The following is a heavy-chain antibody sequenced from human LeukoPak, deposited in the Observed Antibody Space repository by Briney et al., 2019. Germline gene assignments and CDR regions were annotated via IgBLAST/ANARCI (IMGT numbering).Heavy chain of an antibody. V-gene: IGHV3-23*01. CDR3: AKAPNYYGSGSCYNNWFDP. CDR1: GFAFSSYA. CDR2: ISSGGGRT. D-gene: IGHD3-10*01. J-gene: IGHJ5*02. Sequence: PGGSLRLSCAASGFAFSSYAIRWVRQAPGKGLEWVSSISSGGGRTYYADSVKGRFTISRDNSKNTLYLQMDSLRAEDTAVYYCAKAPNYYGSGSCYNNWFDPWGQGALVTVSS.